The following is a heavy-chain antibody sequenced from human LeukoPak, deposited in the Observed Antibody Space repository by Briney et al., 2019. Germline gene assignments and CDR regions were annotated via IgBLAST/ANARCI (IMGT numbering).Heavy chain of an antibody. V-gene: IGHV3-23*01. D-gene: IGHD3-22*01. CDR1: GFTFRIYA. Sequence: GGSLRLSCTGSGFTFRIYAFSWVRQAPGKGLEWVSATGSNGVTYYADSVKGRFTISRDNSKNALYVQMNGLRADDTAVYYCGIRDTSDYYVFWGQGTLVTVSS. CDR3: GIRDTSDYYVF. CDR2: TGSNGVT. J-gene: IGHJ4*02.